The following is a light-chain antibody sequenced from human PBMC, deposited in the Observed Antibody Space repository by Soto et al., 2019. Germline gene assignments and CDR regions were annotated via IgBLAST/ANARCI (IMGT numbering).Light chain of an antibody. V-gene: IGKV3-11*01. J-gene: IGKJ4*01. CDR2: DTS. CDR1: QSLSGY. Sequence: EIVLTQSPATLSLSLGERATLSCRASQSLSGYLAWYQQRPGQPPRLLIYDTSHRATGIPARFTGSGSGIDFTLTISRLEPEDFAVYYCQDRGNWPLFTFGGGTKVDLK. CDR3: QDRGNWPLFT.